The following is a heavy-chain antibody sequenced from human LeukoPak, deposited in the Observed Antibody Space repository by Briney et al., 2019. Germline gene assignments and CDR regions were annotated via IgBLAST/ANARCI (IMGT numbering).Heavy chain of an antibody. J-gene: IGHJ6*02. CDR2: IIPIFGTA. V-gene: IGHV1-69*13. Sequence: ASVKVSCKASGGTFSSYAISWVRQAPGQGLEWMGGIIPIFGTANYAQKFQGRVTITADESTSTAYMELSSLRSEDTAVYYCASGRSYGYGMDVWGQGTTVTVSS. CDR1: GGTFSSYA. D-gene: IGHD3-16*01. CDR3: ASGRSYGYGMDV.